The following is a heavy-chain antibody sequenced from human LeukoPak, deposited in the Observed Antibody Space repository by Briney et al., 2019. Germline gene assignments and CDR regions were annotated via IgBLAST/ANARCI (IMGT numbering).Heavy chain of an antibody. CDR1: GGSISSSSYY. V-gene: IGHV4-39*07. Sequence: SETLSLTCTVSGGSISSSSYYWGWIRQPPGKGLEWIGSIYYSGSTYYNPSLKSRVTISVDTSKNQFSLKLSSVTAADTAVYYCARDAIVPAELRGWFDPWGQGTLVTVSS. CDR2: IYYSGST. J-gene: IGHJ5*02. CDR3: ARDAIVPAELRGWFDP. D-gene: IGHD2-2*01.